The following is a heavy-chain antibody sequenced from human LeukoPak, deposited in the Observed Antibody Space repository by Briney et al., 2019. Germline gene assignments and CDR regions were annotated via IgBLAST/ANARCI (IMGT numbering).Heavy chain of an antibody. CDR2: VYYSGST. V-gene: IGHV4-31*03. CDR1: GGSISSGGYY. J-gene: IGHJ4*02. CDR3: ASDYYDYVWGSYRHYFDY. Sequence: SQTLSLTCTVSGGSISSGGYYWSWIRQHPGKGLEWIGYVYYSGSTYYNPSLKSRVTISVDTSKNQFSLKLSSVTAADTAVYYCASDYYDYVWGSYRHYFDYWGQGTLVTVSS. D-gene: IGHD3-16*02.